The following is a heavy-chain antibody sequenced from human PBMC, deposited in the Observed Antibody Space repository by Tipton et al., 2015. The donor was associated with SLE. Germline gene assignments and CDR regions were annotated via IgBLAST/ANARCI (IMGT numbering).Heavy chain of an antibody. V-gene: IGHV3-33*08. Sequence: SLRLSCAASGFTFSSYAMHWVRQAPGKGLEWVAVIWYDGSNKYYADSVKGRFTISRDNAKNSLYLQMNSLRAEDTAVYYCARGTGGLGIDAFDIWGQGTMVTVSS. CDR1: GFTFSSYA. D-gene: IGHD7-27*01. J-gene: IGHJ3*02. CDR3: ARGTGGLGIDAFDI. CDR2: IWYDGSNK.